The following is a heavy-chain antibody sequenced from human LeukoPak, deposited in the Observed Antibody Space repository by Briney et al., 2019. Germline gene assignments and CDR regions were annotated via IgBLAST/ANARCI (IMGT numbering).Heavy chain of an antibody. D-gene: IGHD3-22*01. J-gene: IGHJ6*03. Sequence: GGSLRLSCTASGFTFGDYAMSWVRQAPGKGLEWVGFIRSKAYGGTTEYAASVKGRFTISRDDSKSIAYLQMNSLKTEDTAVYYCTRDLAIGYYYYMDVWGKGTTVTVSS. CDR1: GFTFGDYA. V-gene: IGHV3-49*04. CDR2: IRSKAYGGTT. CDR3: TRDLAIGYYYYMDV.